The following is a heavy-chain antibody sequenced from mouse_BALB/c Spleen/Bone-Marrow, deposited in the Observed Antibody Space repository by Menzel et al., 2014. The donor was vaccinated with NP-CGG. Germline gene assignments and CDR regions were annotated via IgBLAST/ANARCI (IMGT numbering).Heavy chain of an antibody. D-gene: IGHD4-1*02. CDR1: GFTFSTYA. CDR3: ARAPQLLYYFDY. V-gene: IGHV5-6-5*01. J-gene: IGHJ2*01. Sequence: EVKLMESGGGLVKPGGSLKLSCAASGFTFSTYAMSWVRQTPEKRLEWVASISNGGSTYYQDSVKGRFTISRDNARNILYLQMSSPRSEDTAMYYCARAPQLLYYFDYWGQGTTLTVSS. CDR2: ISNGGST.